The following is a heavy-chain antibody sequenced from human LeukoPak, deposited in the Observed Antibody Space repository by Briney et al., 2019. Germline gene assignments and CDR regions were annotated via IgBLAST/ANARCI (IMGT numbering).Heavy chain of an antibody. CDR1: GYSISSGYY. V-gene: IGHV4-38-2*02. J-gene: IGHJ4*02. CDR2: IYHSGST. CDR3: ARDPGIVVVPAAFDY. D-gene: IGHD2-2*01. Sequence: SETLSLTCTVSGYSISSGYYWGWTRQPPGKGLEWIGSIYHSGSTYYNPSLKSRVTISVDTSKNQFSLKLSSVTAADTAVYYCARDPGIVVVPAAFDYWGQGTLVTVSS.